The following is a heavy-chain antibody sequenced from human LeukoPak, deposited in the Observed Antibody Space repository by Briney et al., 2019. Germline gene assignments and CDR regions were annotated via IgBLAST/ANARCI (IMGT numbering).Heavy chain of an antibody. Sequence: GRSLRLSCAASGFTFSSYGMHWVRQAPGKGLEWVAVISYDGSNKYYADSVKGRFTISRDNYKNTLYLQMNSLRAEDKAVYYCAKDRADIVATYFDYWGQGTVVTVSS. CDR2: ISYDGSNK. V-gene: IGHV3-30*18. D-gene: IGHD5-12*01. J-gene: IGHJ4*02. CDR1: GFTFSSYG. CDR3: AKDRADIVATYFDY.